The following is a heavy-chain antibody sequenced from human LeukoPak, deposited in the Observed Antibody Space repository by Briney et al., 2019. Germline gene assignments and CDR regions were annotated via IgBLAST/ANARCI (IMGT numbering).Heavy chain of an antibody. CDR1: GFTFSSYS. D-gene: IGHD3-22*01. CDR3: AKQGEESRYDSSDYIDY. CDR2: ISSSSSYI. J-gene: IGHJ4*02. Sequence: GGSLGLSCAASGFTFSSYSMNWVRQAPGKGLEWVSSISSSSSYIYYADSVKGRFAISRDNAKNSLYLQMNSLRAEDTAVYYCAKQGEESRYDSSDYIDYWGQGTLVTVSS. V-gene: IGHV3-21*01.